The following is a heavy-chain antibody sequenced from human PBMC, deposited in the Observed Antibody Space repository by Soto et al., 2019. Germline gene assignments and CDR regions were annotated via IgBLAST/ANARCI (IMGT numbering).Heavy chain of an antibody. CDR2: IIPIFGTA. V-gene: IGHV1-69*13. CDR1: GGTFSSYA. D-gene: IGHD3-10*01. CDR3: ATSMVRGVIISILLDY. Sequence: SVKVSCKASGGTFSSYAISWVRQAPGQGLEWMGGIIPIFGTANYAQKFQGRVTITADESTSTAYMELSSLRSEDTAVYYCATSMVRGVIISILLDYWGQGTLVTVSS. J-gene: IGHJ4*02.